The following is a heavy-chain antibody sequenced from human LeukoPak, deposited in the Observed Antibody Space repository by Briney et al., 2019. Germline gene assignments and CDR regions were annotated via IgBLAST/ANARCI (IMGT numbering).Heavy chain of an antibody. J-gene: IGHJ4*02. CDR1: GFIFSSYS. CDR3: ARDVDFSLDH. D-gene: IGHD4-11*01. V-gene: IGHV3-74*01. CDR2: INPDGSAT. Sequence: PGGSLRLSCAASGFIFSSYSMNWVRQVPGKGLVWVSRINPDGSATNHADSVKGRFTISRDNAKNTPYLQMNSLRAEDTAVYYCARDVDFSLDHWGQGTLVAVSS.